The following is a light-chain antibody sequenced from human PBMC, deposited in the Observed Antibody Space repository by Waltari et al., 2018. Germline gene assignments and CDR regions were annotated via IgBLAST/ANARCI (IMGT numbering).Light chain of an antibody. Sequence: QSALTQPASVSGSPGQSITISCTGTSSDVGSYHLLSWYQQHPGKTLKLMIYEVSKRPSGVFNRFSGSKSGNTASLTISGLQAEDEADYYCCSYAGLVVFGGGTKLTVL. J-gene: IGLJ2*01. CDR3: CSYAGLVV. CDR2: EVS. CDR1: SSDVGSYHL. V-gene: IGLV2-23*02.